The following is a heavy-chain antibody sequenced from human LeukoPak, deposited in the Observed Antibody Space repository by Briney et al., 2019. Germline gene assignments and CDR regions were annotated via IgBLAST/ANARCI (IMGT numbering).Heavy chain of an antibody. J-gene: IGHJ4*02. D-gene: IGHD3-22*01. V-gene: IGHV3-21*01. Sequence: GGSLRLSCAASGFTFSSYSMNWVRQAPGKGLEWVSSISSSSSYIYYADSVKGRFTISRDNAKNSLYLQMNSLRAEDTAVYYCARDTYYYDSSGPFDYGGQGTLVTVSS. CDR2: ISSSSSYI. CDR3: ARDTYYYDSSGPFDY. CDR1: GFTFSSYS.